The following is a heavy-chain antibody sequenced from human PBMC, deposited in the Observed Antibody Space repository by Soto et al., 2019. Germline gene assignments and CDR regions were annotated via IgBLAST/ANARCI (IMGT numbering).Heavy chain of an antibody. CDR1: GFTFINYY. CDR3: ARRYSSTSRTMDV. D-gene: IGHD6-13*01. J-gene: IGHJ6*02. Sequence: GGSLRLSCEASGFTFINYYMTWVRQAPGKGLEWVSYISSSSSSIDYADSVQGRFSISRDNAKSSLYLQMNSLRDEDTAVYYCARRYSSTSRTMDVWGQGTTVTVSS. V-gene: IGHV3-48*02. CDR2: ISSSSSSI.